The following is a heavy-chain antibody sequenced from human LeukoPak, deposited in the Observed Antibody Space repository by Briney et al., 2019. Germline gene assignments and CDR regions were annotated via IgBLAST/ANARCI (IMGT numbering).Heavy chain of an antibody. V-gene: IGHV3-48*03. D-gene: IGHD3-22*01. J-gene: IGHJ4*02. CDR2: ISSSSSTI. CDR1: GFTFRSYE. Sequence: PGGSLRLSCAASGFTFRSYEMNWVRQAPGKGLEWVSYISSSSSTIYYADSVKGRFTISRDNAKNSLYLQMNSLRAEDTAVYCCARDGGGPYYYDSSGYSDYWGQGTLVTVSS. CDR3: ARDGGGPYYYDSSGYSDY.